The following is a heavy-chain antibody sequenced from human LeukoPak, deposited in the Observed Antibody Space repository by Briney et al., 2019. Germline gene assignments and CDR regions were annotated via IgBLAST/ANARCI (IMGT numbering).Heavy chain of an antibody. D-gene: IGHD2/OR15-2a*01. J-gene: IGHJ5*02. Sequence: GASVKVSCKASGYTFTGYYTHWVRQAPGQGLEWMGWINPNSGGTNYAQKFQGRVTMTRDTSISTAYMELSRLRSDDTAVYYCARGPRLLRGWSDPWGQGTLVTVSS. CDR3: ARGPRLLRGWSDP. V-gene: IGHV1-2*02. CDR1: GYTFTGYY. CDR2: INPNSGGT.